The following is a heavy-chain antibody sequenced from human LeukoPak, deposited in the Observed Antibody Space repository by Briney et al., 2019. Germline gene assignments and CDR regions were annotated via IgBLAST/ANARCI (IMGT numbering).Heavy chain of an antibody. Sequence: ESGPTLVNPTQTLTLTCTFSGFSLTSTGVGVGWIRQPPGKDLEWLTLIHWNDDKRYSPSLKSRLIITKDTSENQVVLTMTNMDPVDTATYYCAHSYLHYGGNGTWGFDYFYYMDVWGKGTTVTVSS. J-gene: IGHJ6*03. CDR3: AHSYLHYGGNGTWGFDYFYYMDV. D-gene: IGHD4-23*01. V-gene: IGHV2-5*01. CDR2: IHWNDDK. CDR1: GFSLTSTGVG.